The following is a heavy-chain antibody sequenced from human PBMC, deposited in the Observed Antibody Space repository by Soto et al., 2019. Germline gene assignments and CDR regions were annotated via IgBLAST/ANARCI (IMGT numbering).Heavy chain of an antibody. CDR2: ISGSGGST. CDR3: AKDGGGNWNDPVYGMDV. J-gene: IGHJ6*02. D-gene: IGHD1-1*01. V-gene: IGHV3-23*01. Sequence: EVQLLESGGGLVQPGGSLRLSFAASGFTFSSYAMSWVRQAPGKGLEWVSAISGSGGSTYYADSVKGRFTISRDNSKNTLYLQMNSLRAEDTAVYYCAKDGGGNWNDPVYGMDVWGQGTTVTVSS. CDR1: GFTFSSYA.